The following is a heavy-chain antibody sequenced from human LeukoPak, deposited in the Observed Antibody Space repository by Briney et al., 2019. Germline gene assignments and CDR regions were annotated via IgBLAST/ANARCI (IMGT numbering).Heavy chain of an antibody. CDR2: ISRSGGTT. D-gene: IGHD1-26*01. Sequence: GGTLRLSCAVSGITFNTYGMSWVRQAPGKGLEWVSSISRSGGTTYYADSVKGRFTISRDNSKNMLYLQMNSLRADDTAVYYCAKGWVDYWGQGTLVTVSS. V-gene: IGHV3-23*01. CDR1: GITFNTYG. J-gene: IGHJ4*02. CDR3: AKGWVDY.